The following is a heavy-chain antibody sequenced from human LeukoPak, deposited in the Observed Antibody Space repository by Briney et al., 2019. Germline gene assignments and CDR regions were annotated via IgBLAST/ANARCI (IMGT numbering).Heavy chain of an antibody. V-gene: IGHV3-48*04. D-gene: IGHD6-19*01. CDR3: AREGWIAVAGTFNYYGMDV. CDR2: ISSSSSTI. CDR1: GFTFSSYS. Sequence: LSGGSLRLSCAASGFTFSSYSMNWVRQAPGKGREWVSYISSSSSTIYYADSVKGRFTISRDNAKNSLYLQMNSLRAEDTAVYYCAREGWIAVAGTFNYYGMDVWGQGTTVTVSS. J-gene: IGHJ6*02.